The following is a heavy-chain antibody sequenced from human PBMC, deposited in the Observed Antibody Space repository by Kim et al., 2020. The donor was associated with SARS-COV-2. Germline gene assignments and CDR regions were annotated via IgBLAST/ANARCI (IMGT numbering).Heavy chain of an antibody. CDR2: IYYSGST. V-gene: IGHV4-59*01. D-gene: IGHD4-17*01. CDR3: ARGSGGYGDYGEGGLDP. J-gene: IGHJ5*02. Sequence: SETLSLTCTVSGGSISSYYWSWIRQPPGKGLEWIGYIYYSGSTNYNPSLKSRVTISVDTSKNQFSLKLSSVTAADTAVYYCARGSGGYGDYGEGGLDPWGQGTLVTVSS. CDR1: GGSISSYY.